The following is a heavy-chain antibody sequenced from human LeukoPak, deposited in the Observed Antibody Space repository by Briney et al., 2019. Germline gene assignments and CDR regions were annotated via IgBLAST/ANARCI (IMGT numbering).Heavy chain of an antibody. CDR1: GGSVGSISHY. J-gene: IGHJ4*02. CDR3: ARDQDGDFTH. D-gene: IGHD4-17*01. CDR2: IYSRGTT. V-gene: IGHV4-61*01. Sequence: SETLSLTCTVSGGSVGSISHYCDWIRQPPGKGLEWIGYIYSRGTTNYSPSIEGRVTISEDTSKNQFSLKMRSVTSSDTAVYYCARDQDGDFTHWGPGTLVTVSS.